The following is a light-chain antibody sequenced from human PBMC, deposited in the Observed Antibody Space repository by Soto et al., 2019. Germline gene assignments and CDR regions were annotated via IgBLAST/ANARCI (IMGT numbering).Light chain of an antibody. CDR1: SSNIAGNT. CDR2: IND. J-gene: IGLJ7*01. CDR3: ATWDDDLNAAV. Sequence: QSALTQPPSLSGTPVQRVTISCSGSSSNIAGNTVHWYQHLPGTAPKLLIYINDQRPSGVPGRFSASTSGTSASLAISGLQSGDEADYYCATWDDDLNAAVFGGGTQLTVL. V-gene: IGLV1-44*01.